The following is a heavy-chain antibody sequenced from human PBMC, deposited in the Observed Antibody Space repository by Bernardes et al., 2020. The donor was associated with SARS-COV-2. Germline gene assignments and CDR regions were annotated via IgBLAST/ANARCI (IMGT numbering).Heavy chain of an antibody. J-gene: IGHJ4*01. Sequence: GGSLRLSCAASGFTFDDYAMHWVRQAPGKGLEWVSGISWNSGSIGYADSVKGRFTISRDNAKNSLYLQMNSLRAEDTALYYCAKGLTGSYSTVDFDYWYQGTLLTVS. D-gene: IGHD2-15*01. V-gene: IGHV3-9*01. CDR2: ISWNSGSI. CDR3: AKGLTGSYSTVDFDY. CDR1: GFTFDDYA.